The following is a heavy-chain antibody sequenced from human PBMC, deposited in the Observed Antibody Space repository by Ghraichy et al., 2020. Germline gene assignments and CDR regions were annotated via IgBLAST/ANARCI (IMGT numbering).Heavy chain of an antibody. CDR2: IYYSGST. D-gene: IGHD6-13*01. Sequence: SETLSLTCTVSGGSISSSSYYWGWIRQPPGKGLEWIGSIYYSGSTYYNPSLKSRVTISVDTSKNQFSLKLSSVTAADTALYYRAGQWSGEYRSSWDNWFDPWGQGTLVTVSS. V-gene: IGHV4-39*01. CDR3: AGQWSGEYRSSWDNWFDP. CDR1: GGSISSSSYY. J-gene: IGHJ5*02.